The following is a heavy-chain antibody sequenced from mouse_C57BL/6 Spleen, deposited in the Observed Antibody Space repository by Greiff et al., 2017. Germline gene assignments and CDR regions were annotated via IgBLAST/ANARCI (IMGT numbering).Heavy chain of an antibody. CDR1: GYTFTSYW. D-gene: IGHD2-2*01. V-gene: IGHV1-69*01. Sequence: QVQLQQPGAELVMPGASVKLSCKASGYTFTSYWMHWVKQRPGQGLELIGEIDPSDSYTNYNQKFKGKSTLTVDKSSSTAYMQLSSLTSEDSAVYYCARSPSMVTTKDYFDYWGQGTTLTVSS. CDR2: IDPSDSYT. CDR3: ARSPSMVTTKDYFDY. J-gene: IGHJ2*01.